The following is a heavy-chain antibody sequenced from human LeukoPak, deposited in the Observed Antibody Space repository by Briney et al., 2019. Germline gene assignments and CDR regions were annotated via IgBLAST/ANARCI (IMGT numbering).Heavy chain of an antibody. J-gene: IGHJ4*02. Sequence: QPGGSLRLSCAASGFTFSSYAMSWVRQAPGKGLEWVSAISGSGGSTYYADSVKGRFTISRDNSKNTLYLQMNSQRAEDTAVYYCAKVRELLSQSFDYWGQGTLVTVSS. D-gene: IGHD1-26*01. CDR1: GFTFSSYA. CDR2: ISGSGGST. CDR3: AKVRELLSQSFDY. V-gene: IGHV3-23*01.